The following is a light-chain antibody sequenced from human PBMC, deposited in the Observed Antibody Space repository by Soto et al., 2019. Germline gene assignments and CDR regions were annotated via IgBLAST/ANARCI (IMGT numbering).Light chain of an antibody. V-gene: IGLV1-40*01. J-gene: IGLJ2*01. Sequence: QSLLTQPPSVSGAPGQRVTISCTGSSSNIGAGYDVHWYQQLPGTAPRLLIYANSDRPSGVPDRFSGSKSGTSASLAITGLQAEDEADYYCQSYDNSLSGDVVFGGGTKLTVL. CDR3: QSYDNSLSGDVV. CDR2: ANS. CDR1: SSNIGAGYD.